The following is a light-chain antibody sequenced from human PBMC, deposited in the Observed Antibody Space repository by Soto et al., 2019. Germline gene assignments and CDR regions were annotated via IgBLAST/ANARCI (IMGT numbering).Light chain of an antibody. CDR1: SNDVGGYNY. Sequence: QSALTQPASVSGSPGQSITISCTGTSNDVGGYNYVSWFQQHPGKAPKFIVYDVSHRSSGVSNRFSGSKSGNTASLTISGLQAEDEADYYCCSFTSTTSFVFGTGTKLTVL. V-gene: IGLV2-14*03. J-gene: IGLJ1*01. CDR3: CSFTSTTSFV. CDR2: DVS.